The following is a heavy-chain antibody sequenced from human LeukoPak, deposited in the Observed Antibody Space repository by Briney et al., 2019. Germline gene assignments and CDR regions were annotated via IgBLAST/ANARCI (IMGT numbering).Heavy chain of an antibody. CDR2: ISSSSSYI. CDR1: GFTFSSYS. D-gene: IGHD3-9*01. J-gene: IGHJ3*02. CDR3: AKDLFPYYDILTGYYHDAFDI. V-gene: IGHV3-21*01. Sequence: GGSLRLSCAASGFTFSSYSMNWVRQAPGKGLEWVSSISSSSSYIYYADSVKGRFTISRDNAKNSLYLQMNSLRAEDTAVYYCAKDLFPYYDILTGYYHDAFDIWGQGTMVTVSS.